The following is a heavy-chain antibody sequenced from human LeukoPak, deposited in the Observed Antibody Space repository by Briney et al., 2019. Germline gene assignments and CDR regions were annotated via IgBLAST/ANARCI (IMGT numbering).Heavy chain of an antibody. D-gene: IGHD1-26*01. CDR1: GFTFSSYS. CDR2: ISWDGGST. Sequence: QAGGSLRLSCAASGFTFSSYSMNWVRQAPGKGLEWVSLISWDGGSTYYADSVKGRFTISRDNSKNSLYLQMNSLRTEDTALYYCAKDLSGSYYWSDAFDIWGQGTMVTVSS. J-gene: IGHJ3*02. CDR3: AKDLSGSYYWSDAFDI. V-gene: IGHV3-43*01.